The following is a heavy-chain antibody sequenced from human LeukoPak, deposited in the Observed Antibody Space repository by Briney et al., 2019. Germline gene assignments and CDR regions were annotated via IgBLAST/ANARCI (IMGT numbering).Heavy chain of an antibody. Sequence: ASVKVSCKASGYTFTGSYVHCVRQAPGQGLEWMGWINPHNGVTHYAQKFEGRVTMTRDTSISTVYMELSRPRSDDTAVYYCAREAAARGVIGLDYWGQGTLVTVPS. V-gene: IGHV1-2*02. CDR1: GYTFTGSY. CDR2: INPHNGVT. J-gene: IGHJ4*02. CDR3: AREAAARGVIGLDY. D-gene: IGHD3-10*01.